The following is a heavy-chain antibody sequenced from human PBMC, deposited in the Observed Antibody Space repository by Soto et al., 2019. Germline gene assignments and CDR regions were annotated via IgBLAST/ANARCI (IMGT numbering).Heavy chain of an antibody. D-gene: IGHD2-21*02. J-gene: IGHJ5*02. CDR3: AREIVTAGGNNYFDP. V-gene: IGHV4-4*02. CDR1: GGSGAISHC. Sequence: ASETVSLTCVVSGGSGAISHCWSCVRQSPGRGLEWIGNVYHTGDTNFNPSLQSRVTFSVDKSNNQFSLRLTSVTAADTAVYFCAREIVTAGGNNYFDPWGPGTLVTVYS. CDR2: VYHTGDT.